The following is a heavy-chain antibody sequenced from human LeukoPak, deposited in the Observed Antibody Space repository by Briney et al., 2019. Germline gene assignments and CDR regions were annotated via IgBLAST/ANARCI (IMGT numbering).Heavy chain of an antibody. CDR1: GGSISSSNW. CDR3: AFITTADNWFDP. CDR2: IYHSGST. Sequence: SETLSLTCAVSGGSISSSNWWSWVRQPPGKGLEWIGEIYHSGSTNYNPSLKSRVTISVDKSKNQFSLKLSSVTAADTAVYYCAFITTADNWFDPWGQGTLVTVSS. J-gene: IGHJ5*02. D-gene: IGHD3-22*01. V-gene: IGHV4-4*02.